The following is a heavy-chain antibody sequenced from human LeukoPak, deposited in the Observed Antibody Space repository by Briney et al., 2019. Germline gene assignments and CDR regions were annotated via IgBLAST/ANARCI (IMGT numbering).Heavy chain of an antibody. V-gene: IGHV3-9*01. Sequence: GGSLRLSCAASGFTVSSNYMSWVRQAPGKGLEWVSVISWNSGSIGYADSVKGRFTISRDNAKNSLYLQMNRLRAEDTALYYCAKGYDILTGYSEIDLDYWGQGTLVTVSS. CDR1: GFTVSSNY. CDR2: ISWNSGSI. D-gene: IGHD3-9*01. CDR3: AKGYDILTGYSEIDLDY. J-gene: IGHJ4*02.